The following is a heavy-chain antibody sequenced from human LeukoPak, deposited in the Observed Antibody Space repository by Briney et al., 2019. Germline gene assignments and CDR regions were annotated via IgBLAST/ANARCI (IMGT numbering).Heavy chain of an antibody. CDR3: AREVQNYYDSSGYWNAYWYFDL. Sequence: ASVKVSCKASGYTFTSYVIHWVRQAPGQRLEWMGWINAGNGNTKYSQEFQDRVTITRDTSASTAYMELSSLRSDDTAVYYCAREVQNYYDSSGYWNAYWYFDLWGRGTLVTVSS. D-gene: IGHD3-22*01. V-gene: IGHV1-3*01. CDR1: GYTFTSYV. CDR2: INAGNGNT. J-gene: IGHJ2*01.